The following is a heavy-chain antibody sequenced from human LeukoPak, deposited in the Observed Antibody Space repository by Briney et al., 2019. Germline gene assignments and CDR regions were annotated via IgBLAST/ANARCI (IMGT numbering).Heavy chain of an antibody. CDR2: FYTSGST. CDR3: ARDGGYCSSTRCPPFDY. CDR1: GGSISSYY. D-gene: IGHD2-2*01. Sequence: PSETLSLTCTVSGGSISSYYWSWIRQPAGKGLEWIGRFYTSGSTNYNTSLKSRVTMSVDTSKNQFSLKLSSVTAADTAVYYCARDGGYCSSTRCPPFDYWGQGTLVTVSS. J-gene: IGHJ4*02. V-gene: IGHV4-4*07.